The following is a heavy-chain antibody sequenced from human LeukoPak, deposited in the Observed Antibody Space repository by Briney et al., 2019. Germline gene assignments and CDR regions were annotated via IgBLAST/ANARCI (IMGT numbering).Heavy chain of an antibody. CDR2: ISAYNGNT. CDR1: GYTFTSYD. D-gene: IGHD1-7*01. V-gene: IGHV1-18*01. Sequence: GASVKVSCKASGYTFTSYDISWVRQAPGQGLEWMGWISAYNGNTNYAQKLQGRVTMTTDTSTSTAYMELRSLRSDDTAVYYCARPINRYNWNYGESDDAFDIWGQGTMVTVSS. CDR3: ARPINRYNWNYGESDDAFDI. J-gene: IGHJ3*02.